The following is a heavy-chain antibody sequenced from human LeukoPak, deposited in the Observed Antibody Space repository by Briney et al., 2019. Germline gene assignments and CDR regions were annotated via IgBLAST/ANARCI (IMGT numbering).Heavy chain of an antibody. CDR1: GYTFTSYA. CDR2: VNAGNGNT. CDR3: ARAYIEAWFDP. J-gene: IGHJ5*02. V-gene: IGHV1-3*01. D-gene: IGHD5-12*01. Sequence: ASVKVSCKASGYTFTSYAMHWVRQAPGQRLEWMGWVNAGNGNTKYSQKFQGRVTITRDTSASTAYMELSSLRSEDTAVYYCARAYIEAWFDPWGQGTLVTVSS.